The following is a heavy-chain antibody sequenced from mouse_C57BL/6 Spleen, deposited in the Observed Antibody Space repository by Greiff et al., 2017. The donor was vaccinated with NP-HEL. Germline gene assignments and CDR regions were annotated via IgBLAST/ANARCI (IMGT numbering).Heavy chain of an antibody. CDR3: ARGSRNAMDY. CDR2: IYPRDGST. J-gene: IGHJ4*01. Sequence: VQLQQSGPELVKPGASVKLSCKASGYTFTSYDINWVKQRPGQGLEWLGWIYPRDGSTKYNEKFQGKATLTVDTSSSTAYMEIHSLTSEDSAVYFCARGSRNAMDYWGQGTSVTVSS. CDR1: GYTFTSYD. V-gene: IGHV1-85*01. D-gene: IGHD1-1*01.